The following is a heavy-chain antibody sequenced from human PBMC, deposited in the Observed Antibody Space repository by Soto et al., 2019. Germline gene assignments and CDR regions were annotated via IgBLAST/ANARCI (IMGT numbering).Heavy chain of an antibody. D-gene: IGHD2-15*01. V-gene: IGHV1-8*01. Sequence: ASVKVSCKTSGYTFINYDINWVRQAPGKGLEWMGLMNPKSGQTGYAQNFQGRVSMTMDTSTSTAYMELNSLRSEDTATYYCSSTPGDYWGQGTLVTVSS. CDR1: GYTFINYD. J-gene: IGHJ4*02. CDR3: SSTPGDY. CDR2: MNPKSGQT.